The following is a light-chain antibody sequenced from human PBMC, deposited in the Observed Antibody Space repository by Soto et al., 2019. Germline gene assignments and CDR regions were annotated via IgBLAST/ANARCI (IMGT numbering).Light chain of an antibody. V-gene: IGLV1-40*01. Sequence: QSVLTQPPSVSGAPGQRVIISCTGSSSNIGAGYDVHWYQQLPGKAPKLLIYANTNRPLGVPDRFSGSKSGTSASLAITGLQTEDESYYYCASWDDMLSGPVLGGGTKLTVL. CDR1: SSNIGAGYD. J-gene: IGLJ2*01. CDR2: ANT. CDR3: ASWDDMLSGPV.